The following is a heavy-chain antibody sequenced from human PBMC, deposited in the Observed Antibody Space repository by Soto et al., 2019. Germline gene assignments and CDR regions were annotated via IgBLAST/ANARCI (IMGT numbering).Heavy chain of an antibody. CDR1: GGTFSSYA. V-gene: IGHV1-69*13. D-gene: IGHD2-2*01. CDR3: AREGLVVVKKYYYYGMDV. Sequence: ASVKVSCKASGGTFSSYAISWVRQAPGQGLEWMGGIIPLFGTANYAQKFQGRVTIAADESTSTAYMELSSLRSEDTAVYYCAREGLVVVKKYYYYGMDVWGQGTTVTVSS. J-gene: IGHJ6*02. CDR2: IIPLFGTA.